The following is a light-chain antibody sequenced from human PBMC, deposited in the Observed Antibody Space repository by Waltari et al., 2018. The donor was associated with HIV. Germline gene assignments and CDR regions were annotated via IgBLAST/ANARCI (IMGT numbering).Light chain of an antibody. CDR3: NSYAGSNNWV. CDR1: SSDVGGSKF. V-gene: IGLV2-8*01. J-gene: IGLJ3*02. Sequence: QSALTQHPSALGSPGQSVNISCTGTSSDVGGSKFVSWYQQHPAKAPKLMIYEVNKRPSGVPDRFSGSKSANTASLTVSGLQADDEAEYYCNSYAGSNNWVFGGGTKLTVL. CDR2: EVN.